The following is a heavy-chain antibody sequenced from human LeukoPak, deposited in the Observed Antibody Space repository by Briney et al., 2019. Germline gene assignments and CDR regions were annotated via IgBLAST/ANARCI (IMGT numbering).Heavy chain of an antibody. CDR3: ARGNYGDYARSSFDY. CDR2: ISSSGGTI. D-gene: IGHD4-17*01. V-gene: IGHV3-48*03. J-gene: IGHJ4*02. CDR1: GFSFSSYQ. Sequence: GGSLRLSCAASGFSFSSYQMNWVRPAPGKGLEWVSYISSSGGTICYSDSVKGRFTISRDNAKNSLYLQMDSLRAEDTAVYYCARGNYGDYARSSFDYWGQGTLVTVSS.